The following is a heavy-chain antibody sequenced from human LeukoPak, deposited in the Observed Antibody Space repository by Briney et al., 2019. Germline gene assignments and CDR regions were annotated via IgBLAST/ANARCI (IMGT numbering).Heavy chain of an antibody. D-gene: IGHD3-16*02. J-gene: IGHJ5*02. Sequence: NASQTLSLTCTVSGGSISSSRYYWGWIRQPPGKGLEWTGSIYYSGSTYYNPSLKSRVTISVDTSKNQFSLKLSSVTAADTAVYYCARHGWGSYLRSWFDPWGQGTLVTVSS. CDR3: ARHGWGSYLRSWFDP. CDR2: IYYSGST. CDR1: GGSISSSRYY. V-gene: IGHV4-39*01.